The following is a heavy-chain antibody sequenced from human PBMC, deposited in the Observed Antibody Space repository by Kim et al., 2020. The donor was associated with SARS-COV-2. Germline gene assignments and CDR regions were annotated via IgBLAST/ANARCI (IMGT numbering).Heavy chain of an antibody. Sequence: SETLSLTCAVSGGSISSTHWWSWVRQPPGKGLEWIGGIYHSGSTNYNPSLKTRVTISVDKSNNQFSLKLSSVTAADTAVYYCAATPSLLGGRGQYDFWGPGTLVTVSS. V-gene: IGHV4-4*02. J-gene: IGHJ4*02. CDR1: GGSISSTHW. D-gene: IGHD3-10*01. CDR3: AATPSLLGGRGQYDF. CDR2: IYHSGST.